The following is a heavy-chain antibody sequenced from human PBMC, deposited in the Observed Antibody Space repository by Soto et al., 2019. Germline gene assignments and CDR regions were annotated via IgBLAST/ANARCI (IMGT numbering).Heavy chain of an antibody. CDR3: ARDSTRAYDGAYYSHTDAFEI. D-gene: IGHD3-22*01. V-gene: IGHV1-18*01. CDR2: ISTYNDKK. J-gene: IGHJ3*02. Sequence: QAHLAQSGAEVKQPGASVKVSCKASGYTFTNYAISWVRQAPGEGLEWVGWISTYNDKKNYAQKFQGRASLPTATSTSTAYVDLRRLTSDDTAVYYCARDSTRAYDGAYYSHTDAFEIWGQGTMVTVSS. CDR1: GYTFTNYA.